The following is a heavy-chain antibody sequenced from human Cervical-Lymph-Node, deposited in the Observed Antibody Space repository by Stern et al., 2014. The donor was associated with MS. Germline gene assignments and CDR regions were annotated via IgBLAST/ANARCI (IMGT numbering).Heavy chain of an antibody. Sequence: QLVQSGGGVVQPGKSLRLSCAASGFTFRSYAMHWVRQAPGKGLEWVAVVSNDGRNKYYADSVKGRFTISRDNSKNTLLLQMNSLRVEDTAVYYCARDLESRLRSGSNRVGYWGQGTLVTVSS. CDR1: GFTFRSYA. CDR2: VSNDGRNK. J-gene: IGHJ4*02. V-gene: IGHV3-30*04. CDR3: ARDLESRLRSGSNRVGY. D-gene: IGHD6-19*01.